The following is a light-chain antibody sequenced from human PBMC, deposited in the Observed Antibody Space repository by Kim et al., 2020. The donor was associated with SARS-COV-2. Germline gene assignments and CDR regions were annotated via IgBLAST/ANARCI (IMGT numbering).Light chain of an antibody. CDR2: YDS. V-gene: IGLV3-21*04. CDR1: NIGSKS. Sequence: SYELTQPPSVSVAPGKTARITCGGNNIGSKSVHWYQQKPGQAPVLGIYYDSDRPSGIPERFSGSNSGNTATLTISRVEAGDEADYYCQVWDSSSDHPVVFGGGTQLTVL. CDR3: QVWDSSSDHPVV. J-gene: IGLJ2*01.